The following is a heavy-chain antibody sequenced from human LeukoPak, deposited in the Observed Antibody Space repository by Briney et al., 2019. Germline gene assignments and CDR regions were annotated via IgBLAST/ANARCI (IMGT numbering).Heavy chain of an antibody. CDR1: GGSISSYY. V-gene: IGHV4-59*01. Sequence: NPSETLSLTCTVSGGSISSYYWSWLRQPPGKGLKWIGYIYYSGSTNYNPSLKSRVTISVDTSKNQFSLKLSSVTAADTAVYYCARYSGSYYQIYYIDYWGQGTLVTVSS. CDR3: ARYSGSYYQIYYIDY. CDR2: IYYSGST. J-gene: IGHJ4*02. D-gene: IGHD1-26*01.